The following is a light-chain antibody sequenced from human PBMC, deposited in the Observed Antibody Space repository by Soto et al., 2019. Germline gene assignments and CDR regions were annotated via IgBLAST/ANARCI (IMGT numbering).Light chain of an antibody. CDR2: RNN. CDR1: SSNIGSNY. Sequence: QAVVTQPPSASGTPGQRVTISCSGSSSNIGSNYVYWCQQLPGSAPKVRIYRNNQRPSGVPDRFSASKSGTSASLAVGGLRSEDEADYYCVAWDDSLNSWVFGGGTKLTVL. J-gene: IGLJ3*02. V-gene: IGLV1-47*01. CDR3: VAWDDSLNSWV.